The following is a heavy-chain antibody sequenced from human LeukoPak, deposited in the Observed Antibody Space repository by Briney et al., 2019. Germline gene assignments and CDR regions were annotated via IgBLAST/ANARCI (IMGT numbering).Heavy chain of an antibody. D-gene: IGHD3-10*01. CDR1: GFTFGPYT. Sequence: GGSLRLSCAASGFTFGPYTMNWVRQAPGRGLEWVSSITSTSRYIYYADSLKGRFTVSRDNAKSSLYLQMNSLRDEDTAIYYCARDPYNGDYGEFYNYYMDVWGKGTTVTISS. CDR3: ARDPYNGDYGEFYNYYMDV. V-gene: IGHV3-21*06. CDR2: ITSTSRYI. J-gene: IGHJ6*03.